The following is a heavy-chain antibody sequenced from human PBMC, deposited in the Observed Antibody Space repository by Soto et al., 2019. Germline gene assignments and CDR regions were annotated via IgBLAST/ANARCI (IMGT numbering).Heavy chain of an antibody. CDR2: ISGSDGST. V-gene: IGHV3-23*01. D-gene: IGHD3-10*01. CDR3: VRVNCRGTQVWLEAFDY. J-gene: IGHJ4*02. Sequence: EVQLLESGGGLVQPGGSLRLSCAASGFTFTNYVMAWVRQAPGKGLEWVSGISGSDGSTDYADSMKGRFSIARDNSKNTLYLQVHSLRDGDTAYYYWVRVNCRGTQVWLEAFDYLGRGTLVSVSS. CDR1: GFTFTNYV.